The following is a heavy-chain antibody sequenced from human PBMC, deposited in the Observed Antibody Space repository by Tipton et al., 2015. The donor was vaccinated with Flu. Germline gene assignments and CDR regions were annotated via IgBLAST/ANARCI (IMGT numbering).Heavy chain of an antibody. Sequence: TLSLTCTVSGGSISGYYWTWIRQPPGKGLEWIGYIYYSGSTNYIPSLKSRVTISVDTSKNQFSLKLSSVTAADTAVYYCATEYRGGGNRYYFDYWGQGTLVTVSS. V-gene: IGHV4-59*01. CDR2: IYYSGST. CDR3: ATEYRGGGNRYYFDY. CDR1: GGSISGYY. D-gene: IGHD4-23*01. J-gene: IGHJ4*02.